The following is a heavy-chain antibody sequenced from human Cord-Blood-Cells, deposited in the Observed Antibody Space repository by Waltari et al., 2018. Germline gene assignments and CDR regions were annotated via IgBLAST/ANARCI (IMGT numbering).Heavy chain of an antibody. D-gene: IGHD2-2*01. CDR3: ARDFCSSTSCYDY. Sequence: QVQLVQSGAEVKKPGASVKVSCKASGYTFTGYYMHWVRQAPGQGLEWMGRINPNIGGTNYAQKFQGRVTMTRDTSISTAYMELSRLRSDDTAVYYCARDFCSSTSCYDYWGQGTLVTVSS. CDR1: GYTFTGYY. V-gene: IGHV1-2*06. J-gene: IGHJ4*02. CDR2: INPNIGGT.